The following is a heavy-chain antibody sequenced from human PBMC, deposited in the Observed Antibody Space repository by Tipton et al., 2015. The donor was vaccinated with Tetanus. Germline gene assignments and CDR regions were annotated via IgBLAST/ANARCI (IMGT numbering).Heavy chain of an antibody. D-gene: IGHD2-8*01. CDR1: GVSISSSTYF. CDR3: ARGLIDDFLGSRIYFDS. Sequence: GLVKPSETLSLTCAVSGVSISSSTYFWGWIRQRPGKGPEWIGYIYYSGDTYYNPSLKSRLSMSVDTSKNQFSLTLIAVTAADTAVYFCARGLIDDFLGSRIYFDSWGPGTLVTVSS. J-gene: IGHJ4*02. V-gene: IGHV4-31*11. CDR2: IYYSGDT.